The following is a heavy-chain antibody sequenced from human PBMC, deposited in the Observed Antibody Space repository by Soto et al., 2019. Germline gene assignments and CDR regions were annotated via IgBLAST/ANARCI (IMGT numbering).Heavy chain of an antibody. D-gene: IGHD3-3*01. Sequence: PSETLSLTCSVSGDSIGSGNYYWSWIRQPAGKGLEWIGRIYTSGSTNYNPSLKSRVTMSVDTSKNQFSLKLSSVTAADTAVYYCARDPRGDFEGGWFDPWGQGTLVTVSS. CDR2: IYTSGST. J-gene: IGHJ5*02. CDR3: ARDPRGDFEGGWFDP. V-gene: IGHV4-61*02. CDR1: GDSIGSGNYY.